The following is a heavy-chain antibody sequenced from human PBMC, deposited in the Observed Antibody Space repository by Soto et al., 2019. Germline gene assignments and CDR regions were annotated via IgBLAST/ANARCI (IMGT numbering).Heavy chain of an antibody. CDR1: GNSISRYY. V-gene: IGHV4-59*08. D-gene: IGHD3-22*01. CDR2: IYHSGST. Sequence: SETLSLTCTVSGNSISRYYWSWIPQPPGKGLQWIGYIYHSGSTNYNPSLKGRVTMSIDTSNNQLSLKVTSVTAADTAVYYCARLYYDNNDYYYFDYWGQGTLVTVSS. J-gene: IGHJ4*02. CDR3: ARLYYDNNDYYYFDY.